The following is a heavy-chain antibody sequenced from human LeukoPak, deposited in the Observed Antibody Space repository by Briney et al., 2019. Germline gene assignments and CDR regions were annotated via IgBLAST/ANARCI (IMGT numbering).Heavy chain of an antibody. D-gene: IGHD3-22*01. Sequence: GRTLRLSCAASGFTFSSYGMHWVRQAPGKGLEWVAVIWYDGSNKYYADSVKGRFTISRDNSKNTLYLQMNSLRAEDTAVYYCASGSSGYPPYWGQGTRVTVSS. CDR1: GFTFSSYG. CDR3: ASGSSGYPPY. J-gene: IGHJ4*02. V-gene: IGHV3-33*01. CDR2: IWYDGSNK.